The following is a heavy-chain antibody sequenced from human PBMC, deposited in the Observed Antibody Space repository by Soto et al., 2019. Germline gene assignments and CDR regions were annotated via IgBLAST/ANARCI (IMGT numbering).Heavy chain of an antibody. CDR1: GYTFTSYG. D-gene: IGHD2-2*01. J-gene: IGHJ4*02. CDR2: ISAYNGNT. CDR3: VRDVVVPAAIDSPKGADY. V-gene: IGHV1-18*01. Sequence: QVPLVQSGAEVKKPGASVKVSCKASGYTFTSYGISWVRQAPGQGLEWMGWISAYNGNTNYAQKLQGRVTMTTDTSTSTAYMELRSLRSDDTAVYYSVRDVVVPAAIDSPKGADYWGQGTLVTVSS.